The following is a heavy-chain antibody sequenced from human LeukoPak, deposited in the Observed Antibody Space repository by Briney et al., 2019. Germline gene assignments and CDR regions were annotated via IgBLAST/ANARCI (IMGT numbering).Heavy chain of an antibody. CDR3: ARGRAAAGLFDY. CDR2: IYYSGST. Sequence: SETLSLTCTVSGGSISSGGYYWSWIRQHPGKGLEWIGYIYYSGSTYYNPSLKSRVTISVDTSKNQFSLKLSSVTAADTAVYYCARGRAAAGLFDYWGQGTLVTASS. J-gene: IGHJ4*02. V-gene: IGHV4-31*03. CDR1: GGSISSGGYY. D-gene: IGHD6-13*01.